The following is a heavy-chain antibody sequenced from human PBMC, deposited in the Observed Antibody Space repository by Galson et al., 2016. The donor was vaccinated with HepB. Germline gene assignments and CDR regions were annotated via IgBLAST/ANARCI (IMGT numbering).Heavy chain of an antibody. J-gene: IGHJ4*02. CDR1: GFTFSKYG. CDR2: IWYDGSNQ. CDR3: ASYPGYFPGN. Sequence: SLRLSCAASGFTFSKYGMHWVRQAPGKGLEWVAVIWYDGSNQYYADSVKGRLTISRDNSKNTLYLQMNSLRAEDTAVYYCASYPGYFPGNWGQGTLVTVSS. D-gene: IGHD3-9*01. V-gene: IGHV3-33*01.